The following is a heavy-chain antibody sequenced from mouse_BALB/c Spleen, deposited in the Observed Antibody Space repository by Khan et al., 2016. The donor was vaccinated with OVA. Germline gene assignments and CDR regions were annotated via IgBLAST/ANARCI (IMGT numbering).Heavy chain of an antibody. D-gene: IGHD2-1*01. CDR2: ISSGGGNT. CDR3: ARGWGGNFYYAMDY. J-gene: IGHJ4*01. V-gene: IGHV5-12-1*01. Sequence: EVELVESGGGLVKPGGSLKLSCAASGFAFSSYDMSWVRQTPEKRLEWVAYISSGGGNTYYPDTVKGRFTISRDNAKNTLYLQMSSLKSEDTAMYYCARGWGGNFYYAMDYWGQGMSATVSS. CDR1: GFAFSSYD.